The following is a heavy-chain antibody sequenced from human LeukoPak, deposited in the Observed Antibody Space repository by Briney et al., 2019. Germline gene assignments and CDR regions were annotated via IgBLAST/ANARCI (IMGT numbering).Heavy chain of an antibody. Sequence: PSQTLSLTCTVSGGSISSGSYYWSWIRQPAGKGLEWIGRIYTSGSTNYNPSLKSRVTISVDTSKNQFSLKLSSVTAADTAVYYCVRVGSEMATTGSAFDIWGQGTMVTVSS. D-gene: IGHD5-24*01. CDR1: GGSISSGSYY. CDR3: VRVGSEMATTGSAFDI. J-gene: IGHJ3*02. CDR2: IYTSGST. V-gene: IGHV4-61*02.